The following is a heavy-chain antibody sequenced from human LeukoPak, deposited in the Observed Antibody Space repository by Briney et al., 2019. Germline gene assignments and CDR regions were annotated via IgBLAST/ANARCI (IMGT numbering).Heavy chain of an antibody. CDR2: ISGSGGAT. CDR1: GFTFSNSA. D-gene: IGHD1-26*01. V-gene: IGHV3-23*01. J-gene: IGHJ4*02. CDR3: AKGGGSIFFDY. Sequence: GGSLRLSCVASGFTFSNSAMSWVRQAPGKGLEWVSAISGSGGATYYADSVKGRFTISRDNSKNALYLQMNSLRAEDTAVYYCAKGGGSIFFDYWGQGTLVTVSS.